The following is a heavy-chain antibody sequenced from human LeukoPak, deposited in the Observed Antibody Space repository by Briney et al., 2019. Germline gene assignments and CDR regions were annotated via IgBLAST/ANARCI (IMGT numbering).Heavy chain of an antibody. CDR2: IYYSGST. CDR1: GGSIISSSYY. V-gene: IGHV4-39*01. Sequence: PSETLSLTCTVSGGSIISSSYYWGWIRQPPGKGLEWIGSIYYSGSTYYNPSLKSRVTISVDTSKNQFSLKLSSVTAADTAVYYCARHHCSGGSCYSYYFDYWGQGTLVTVSS. D-gene: IGHD2-15*01. J-gene: IGHJ4*02. CDR3: ARHHCSGGSCYSYYFDY.